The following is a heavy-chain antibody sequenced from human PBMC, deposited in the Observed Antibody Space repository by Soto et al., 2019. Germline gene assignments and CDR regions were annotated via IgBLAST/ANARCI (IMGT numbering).Heavy chain of an antibody. D-gene: IGHD1-26*01. Sequence: WGSLRLSCAASGSTVSSYAMSWVRQAPGKGLEWVSAISVSGGITYYADSVKGRFTISRDNSKNTLYLQMNSLRAEDTAVYYCAKSPILKSGSEYWGQGTLVTVSA. V-gene: IGHV3-23*01. J-gene: IGHJ4*02. CDR2: ISVSGGIT. CDR1: GSTVSSYA. CDR3: AKSPILKSGSEY.